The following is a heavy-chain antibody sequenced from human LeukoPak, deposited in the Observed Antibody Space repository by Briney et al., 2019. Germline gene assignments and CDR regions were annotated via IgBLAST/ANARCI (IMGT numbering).Heavy chain of an antibody. CDR1: GYTFTDYY. J-gene: IGHJ6*03. CDR2: VDPEDGET. V-gene: IGHV1-69-2*01. CDR3: ARTGVVVVPAAIVLGPDDYYMDV. D-gene: IGHD2-2*02. Sequence: ASVKVSCKVSGYTFTDYYMHWVQQAPGKGLEWMGLVDPEDGETIYAEKFQGRVTITADTSTDTAYMELSSLRSEDTAVYYCARTGVVVVPAAIVLGPDDYYMDVWGKGTTVTVSS.